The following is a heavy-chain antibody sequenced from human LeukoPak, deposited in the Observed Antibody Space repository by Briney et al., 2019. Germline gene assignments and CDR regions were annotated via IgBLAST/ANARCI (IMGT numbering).Heavy chain of an antibody. D-gene: IGHD1-7*01. CDR1: GYIFDIYA. CDR3: ARDHTLTLGTTTYFQH. J-gene: IGHJ1*01. V-gene: IGHV7-4-1*02. CDR2: INTNTGNP. Sequence: GASVKVSCKASGYIFDIYAMIWVRQAPGQGLELMGWINTNTGNPTYAQGFTGRFVFSLDTSVSTAYLQISSLKAEDTAVYYCARDHTLTLGTTTYFQHWGQGTLVTVSS.